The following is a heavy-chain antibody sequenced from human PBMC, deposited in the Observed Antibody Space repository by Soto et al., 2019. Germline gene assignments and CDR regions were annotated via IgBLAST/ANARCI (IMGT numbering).Heavy chain of an antibody. J-gene: IGHJ4*02. D-gene: IGHD3-22*01. CDR3: ARAPTYYYDSSGPKFDY. Sequence: QVQLQESGPGLVKPSQTLSLTCTVSGGSISSGDYYWSWIRQPPGKVLEWIGYIYYSGSTYYNPSLKSRVTLSVDTSKNQFSLKLSSVTDADTAVYYCARAPTYYYDSSGPKFDYWGQGTLVTVSS. CDR2: IYYSGST. V-gene: IGHV4-30-4*01. CDR1: GGSISSGDYY.